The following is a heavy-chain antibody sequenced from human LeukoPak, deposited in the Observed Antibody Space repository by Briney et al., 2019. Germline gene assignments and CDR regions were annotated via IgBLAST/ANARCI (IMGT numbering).Heavy chain of an antibody. J-gene: IGHJ5*02. Sequence: SVKVSCKASGGTFSSYAISWVRQAPGQGLEWMGGIIPIFGTANYAQKFQGRVTITADESTGTAYMELSSLRSEDTAVYYCASSFTDLDSSYSWFDPWGQGTLVTVSS. CDR1: GGTFSSYA. D-gene: IGHD3-22*01. CDR2: IIPIFGTA. V-gene: IGHV1-69*13. CDR3: ASSFTDLDSSYSWFDP.